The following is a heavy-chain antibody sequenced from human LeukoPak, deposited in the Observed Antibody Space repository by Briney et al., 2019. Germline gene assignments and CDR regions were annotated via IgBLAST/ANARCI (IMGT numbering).Heavy chain of an antibody. J-gene: IGHJ4*02. Sequence: GGSLRLSCAASGFTFSTYARHWVRQAPGKGLEWVAFIWPDGSKKYYADSVKGRFAISRENSKNTVYLQMNDLRPEDTALYFCAKISSSAESNFDYWGQGTLLTVS. CDR3: AKISSSAESNFDY. V-gene: IGHV3-30*02. CDR2: IWPDGSKK. D-gene: IGHD6-25*01. CDR1: GFTFSTYA.